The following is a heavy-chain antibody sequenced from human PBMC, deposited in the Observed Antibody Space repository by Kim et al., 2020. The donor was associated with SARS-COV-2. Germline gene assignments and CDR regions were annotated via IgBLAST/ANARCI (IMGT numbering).Heavy chain of an antibody. CDR3: ALSRYCSSTSCYVDYYYGMDV. V-gene: IGHV1-69*13. Sequence: SVKVSCKASGGTFSSYAISWVRQAPGQGLEWMGGIIPIFGTANYAQKFQGRVTITADESTSTAYMELSSLRSEDTAVYYCALSRYCSSTSCYVDYYYGMDVWGQGTTVTVSS. CDR2: IIPIFGTA. CDR1: GGTFSSYA. D-gene: IGHD2-2*01. J-gene: IGHJ6*02.